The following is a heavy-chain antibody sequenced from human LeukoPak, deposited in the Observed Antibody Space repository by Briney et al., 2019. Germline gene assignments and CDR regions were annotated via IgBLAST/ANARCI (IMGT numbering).Heavy chain of an antibody. D-gene: IGHD6-13*01. CDR1: GDSISSYY. V-gene: IGHV4-59*08. CDR3: ARRGQGGYSSTRYFDY. Sequence: SETLSLTCSVSGDSISSYYWSWIRQPPGKGLEWIGYIYYSGSTNYNPSLKSRVTISVDTSKNQFSLRLSSMTAADTAVYYCARRGQGGYSSTRYFDYWGQGTLVTVSS. CDR2: IYYSGST. J-gene: IGHJ4*02.